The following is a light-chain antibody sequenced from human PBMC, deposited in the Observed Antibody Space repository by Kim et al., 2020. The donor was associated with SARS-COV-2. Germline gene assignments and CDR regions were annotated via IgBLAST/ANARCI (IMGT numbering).Light chain of an antibody. J-gene: IGLJ1*01. CDR3: SSYTTIYSYV. CDR1: SSDIDGFDY. Sequence: GQSITISCTGTSSDIDGFDYVSWYQQRPGKAPKLLIYGVTHRPSGFPDRFSGSKSGNTASLTISGLQAEDEADYYCSSYTTIYSYVFGTGTKVTVL. V-gene: IGLV2-14*03. CDR2: GVT.